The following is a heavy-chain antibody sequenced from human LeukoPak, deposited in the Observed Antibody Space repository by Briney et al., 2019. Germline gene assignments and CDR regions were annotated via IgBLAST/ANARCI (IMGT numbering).Heavy chain of an antibody. Sequence: GGSLRLSCAASGFTFSNHWMLWVRQAPGEGLAWVSRINGDGSGTTYADSVEGRFTVSRDNAKNTLYLQMSGLRAEDTAVYFCARDANSAVSGDRTPYLWGPGTLVTVS. CDR2: INGDGSGT. CDR1: GFTFSNHW. V-gene: IGHV3-74*01. D-gene: IGHD6-19*01. CDR3: ARDANSAVSGDRTPYL. J-gene: IGHJ4*02.